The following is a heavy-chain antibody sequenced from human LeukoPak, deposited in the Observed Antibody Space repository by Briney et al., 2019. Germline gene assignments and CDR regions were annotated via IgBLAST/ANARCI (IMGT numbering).Heavy chain of an antibody. CDR3: ARDLLPLSGYLYTDAFDI. CDR1: GYTFTSYG. V-gene: IGHV1-18*01. Sequence: VASVKASCKASGYTFTSYGISWVRQAPGQGLEWMGWISAYNGNTNYAQKLQGRVTMTTDTSTSTAYMELRSLRSDDTAVYYCARDLLPLSGYLYTDAFDIWGQGTMVTVSS. J-gene: IGHJ3*02. CDR2: ISAYNGNT. D-gene: IGHD3-22*01.